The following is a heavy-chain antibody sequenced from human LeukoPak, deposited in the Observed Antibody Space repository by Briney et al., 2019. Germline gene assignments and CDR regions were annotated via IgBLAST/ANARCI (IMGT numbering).Heavy chain of an antibody. Sequence: GGSLRLSCAASGFTVSSNYMSWVRQAPGKGLEWVSVIYSGGSTYYADSVKGRFTISRDNSKNTLCLQMNSLRAEDTAVYYCARKRYDILTGGGAFDIWGQGTMVTVSS. CDR1: GFTVSSNY. V-gene: IGHV3-53*01. CDR2: IYSGGST. D-gene: IGHD3-9*01. CDR3: ARKRYDILTGGGAFDI. J-gene: IGHJ3*02.